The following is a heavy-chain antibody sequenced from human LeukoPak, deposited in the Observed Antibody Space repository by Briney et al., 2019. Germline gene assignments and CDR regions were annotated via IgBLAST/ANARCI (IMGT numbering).Heavy chain of an antibody. CDR3: AKGHINSGSYYYFDY. CDR2: IRWNSANI. J-gene: IGHJ4*02. V-gene: IGHV3-9*01. CDR1: GFTVDDDG. D-gene: IGHD3-10*01. Sequence: GGSLRLSCAPSGFTVDDDGIKWARQAAGGGREWVSHIRWNSANIRYAEGVRGRGTSPSDHAKGSLYLQMNSLRAEDTALYYCAKGHINSGSYYYFDYWGRGTLGTVSS.